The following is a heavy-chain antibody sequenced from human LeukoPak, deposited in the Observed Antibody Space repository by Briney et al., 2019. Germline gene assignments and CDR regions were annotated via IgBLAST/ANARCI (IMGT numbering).Heavy chain of an antibody. V-gene: IGHV3-9*01. Sequence: SLRLSCAAPGFTFDDYAMHWVRQAPGKGLEWVSGISWNSGSIGYADSVKGRFTISRDNAKNSLYLQMNSLRAEDTALYYCAKDGSFDYWGQGTLVTVSS. CDR3: AKDGSFDY. J-gene: IGHJ4*02. CDR1: GFTFDDYA. CDR2: ISWNSGSI.